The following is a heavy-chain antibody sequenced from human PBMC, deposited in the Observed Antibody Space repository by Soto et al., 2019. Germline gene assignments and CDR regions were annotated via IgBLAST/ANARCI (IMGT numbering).Heavy chain of an antibody. D-gene: IGHD2-21*02. CDR2: ISYDGGER. CDR1: GFIFSRYG. J-gene: IGHJ4*02. Sequence: QVQLVESGGGVVQSGGSLRLSCGGSGFIFSRYGMHWVRQAPGKGLDWLTGISYDGGERFYADSVKGRFTISRDNSKNRLDLQMSSLRPEYTAVYYCARALPLYCRGDCNFDFWGQGTLVTVSS. CDR3: ARALPLYCRGDCNFDF. V-gene: IGHV3-30*03.